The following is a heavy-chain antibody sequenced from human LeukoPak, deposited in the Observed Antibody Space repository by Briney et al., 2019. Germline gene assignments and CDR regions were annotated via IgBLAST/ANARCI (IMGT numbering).Heavy chain of an antibody. D-gene: IGHD3-16*01. CDR3: ARDNYDYVWGSRGNWFDP. J-gene: IGHJ5*02. CDR1: GYTFTSYG. Sequence: ASVKVSCKASGYTFTSYGISWVRQAPGQGLEWMGWISAYNGNTNYAQKLQGRVTMTTDTSTSTAYMELRSLRSDDTAVYYSARDNYDYVWGSRGNWFDPWGQGTLVTVSS. V-gene: IGHV1-18*01. CDR2: ISAYNGNT.